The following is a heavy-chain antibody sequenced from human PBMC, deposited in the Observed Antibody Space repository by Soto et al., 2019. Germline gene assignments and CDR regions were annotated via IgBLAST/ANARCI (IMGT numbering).Heavy chain of an antibody. CDR3: ARVVPGAETWFGP. CDR1: GYTFSNYG. D-gene: IGHD2-2*01. V-gene: IGHV1-18*01. Sequence: QVQLVQSGGEVKRPGASVKVSCKTSGYTFSNYGITWVRQAPGQPLEWLGWISLYSDGTNYAQKFQGRVPMTPDTSATTAYMELRSLRSDDTAVYYCARVVPGAETWFGPWGQGTLVTVSS. CDR2: ISLYSDGT. J-gene: IGHJ5*02.